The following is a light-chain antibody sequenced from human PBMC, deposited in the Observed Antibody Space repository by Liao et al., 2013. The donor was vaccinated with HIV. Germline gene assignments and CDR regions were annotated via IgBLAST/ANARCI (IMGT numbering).Light chain of an antibody. CDR3: QAWDSSTGV. CDR1: VLAKKY. J-gene: IGLJ1*01. V-gene: IGLV3-27*01. Sequence: SYELTQPSSVSVSPGQTARITCSGDVLAKKYARWFQQKPGQAPMVVIYKDSERPSGIPERFSGSSSGTTVTLTISGAQAMDEADYYCQAWDSSTGVFGTGTKVTVL. CDR2: KDS.